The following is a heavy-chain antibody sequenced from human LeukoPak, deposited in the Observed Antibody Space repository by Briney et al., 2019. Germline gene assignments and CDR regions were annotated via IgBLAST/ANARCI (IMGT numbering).Heavy chain of an antibody. Sequence: ASVKVSCKASGYTFTGYYMHWVRQAPGQGLEWMGWINPNSGGTNCAQKFQGRVTMTRDTSISTAYMELSRLRSDDTAVYYCARDIAAAVYYYYYYMDVWGKGTTVTVSS. CDR1: GYTFTGYY. J-gene: IGHJ6*03. D-gene: IGHD6-13*01. CDR3: ARDIAAAVYYYYYYMDV. CDR2: INPNSGGT. V-gene: IGHV1-2*02.